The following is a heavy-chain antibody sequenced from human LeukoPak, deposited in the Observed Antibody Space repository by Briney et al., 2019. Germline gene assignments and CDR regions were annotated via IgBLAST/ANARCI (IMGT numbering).Heavy chain of an antibody. Sequence: PSETLSLTCTVSGGSISSYYWSWIRQPPGKGLKWIGYIYYSGSTNYNPSLKSRVTISVDTSKNQFSLKLSSVTAADTAVYYCARVDDFGMLQPSYFDYWGQGTLVTVSS. V-gene: IGHV4-59*01. J-gene: IGHJ4*02. CDR2: IYYSGST. CDR3: ARVDDFGMLQPSYFDY. D-gene: IGHD3/OR15-3a*01. CDR1: GGSISSYY.